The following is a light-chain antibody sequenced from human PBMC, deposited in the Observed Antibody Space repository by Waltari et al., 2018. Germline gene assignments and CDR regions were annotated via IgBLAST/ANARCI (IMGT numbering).Light chain of an antibody. CDR2: EVS. V-gene: IGLV2-14*03. J-gene: IGLJ2*01. Sequence: QSALTQPAPGSGSPGQSSTTSLTGTRRDVGDYHYLPRYQQHPVKAPKLRIYEVSNRPSGISNRFSGSKSGSTASLTISGLQAEDEADYYCSSYTSSSTLVFGGGTKLTVL. CDR3: SSYTSSSTLV. CDR1: RRDVGDYHY.